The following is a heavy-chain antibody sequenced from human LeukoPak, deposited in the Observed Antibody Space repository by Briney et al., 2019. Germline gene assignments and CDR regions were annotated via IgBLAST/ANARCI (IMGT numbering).Heavy chain of an antibody. CDR2: ISGSGGST. Sequence: GGSLRLSCAASGFTFSSYAMSWVRQAPGKGLEWVSAISGSGGSTYYADSVKGRFTISRDNSKNTLYLQMNSLRAEDTAVYYCAEDRSDFWSGFLSPIDYWGQGTLVTVSS. J-gene: IGHJ4*02. V-gene: IGHV3-23*01. D-gene: IGHD3-3*01. CDR1: GFTFSSYA. CDR3: AEDRSDFWSGFLSPIDY.